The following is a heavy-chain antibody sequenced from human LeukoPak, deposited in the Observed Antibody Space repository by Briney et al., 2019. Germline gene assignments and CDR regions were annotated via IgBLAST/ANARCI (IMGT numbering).Heavy chain of an antibody. CDR2: IYTSGST. D-gene: IGHD2-8*02. Sequence: SETLSLTCTVSGGSISSGSYYWSWIRQPAGKGLEWIGRIYTSGSTNYNPSLKSRVTISVDTSKNQFSLKLSSVTAADTAVYYCARHTGFWSFFDYWGQGTLVTVSS. J-gene: IGHJ4*02. CDR1: GGSISSGSYY. V-gene: IGHV4-61*02. CDR3: ARHTGFWSFFDY.